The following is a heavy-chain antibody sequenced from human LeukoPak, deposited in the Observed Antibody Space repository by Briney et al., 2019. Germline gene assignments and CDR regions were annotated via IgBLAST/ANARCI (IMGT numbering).Heavy chain of an antibody. CDR1: GFTSSDYT. V-gene: IGHV3-23*01. J-gene: IGHJ4*02. Sequence: GTSLRLSCAASGFTSSDYTMNWVRQAPGKGLEWVSGISVSDDSTYYADSVKGRFTMSRDNSNNMLYLQMNSLRAEDTAVYYCAKDRYCRSTNCPYDYWGQGTLVTVSS. D-gene: IGHD2-2*01. CDR3: AKDRYCRSTNCPYDY. CDR2: ISVSDDST.